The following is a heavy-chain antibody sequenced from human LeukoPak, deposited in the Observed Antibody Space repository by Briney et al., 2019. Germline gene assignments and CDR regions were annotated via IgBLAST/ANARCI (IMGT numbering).Heavy chain of an antibody. Sequence: ASVKVSCKASGYTFTNYDINWVRQATGQGLEWMGWMNPNSGNTGYAQKFQGRVTITRDTSISTAYMELSSLRPEDTAVYYCARGGTLLNFQHWGQGTLVTVSS. J-gene: IGHJ1*01. CDR2: MNPNSGNT. V-gene: IGHV1-8*03. CDR3: ARGGTLLNFQH. D-gene: IGHD1-1*01. CDR1: GYTFTNYD.